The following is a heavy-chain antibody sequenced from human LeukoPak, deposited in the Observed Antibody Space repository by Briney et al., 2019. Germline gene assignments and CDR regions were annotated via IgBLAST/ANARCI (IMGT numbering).Heavy chain of an antibody. CDR1: GGSISSYY. CDR3: ARGRQRGWYHDHGNYYYYYMDV. D-gene: IGHD6-19*01. J-gene: IGHJ6*03. CDR2: IYYSGST. V-gene: IGHV4-59*12. Sequence: KTSETLSLTCTVSGGSISSYYWSWIRQPPGKGLEWIGYIYYSGSTNYNPSLKSRVTISVDTSKNQFSLKLSSVTAADTAVYYCARGRQRGWYHDHGNYYYYYMDVWGKGTTVTVSS.